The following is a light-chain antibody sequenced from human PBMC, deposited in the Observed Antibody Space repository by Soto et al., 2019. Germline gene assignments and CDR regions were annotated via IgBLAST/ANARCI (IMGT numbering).Light chain of an antibody. CDR3: TSWTTSTTMI. J-gene: IGLJ2*01. V-gene: IGLV2-14*03. Sequence: QSALTQPASVSGSPGQSITISCTGTSSDIGAYNFVSWYQQHPGKAPKLMLYDVNILPSGVSNRLSGSKSGNTASLTISGLQAEDEADYYCTSWTTSTTMIFGGGTKVTVL. CDR1: SSDIGAYNF. CDR2: DVN.